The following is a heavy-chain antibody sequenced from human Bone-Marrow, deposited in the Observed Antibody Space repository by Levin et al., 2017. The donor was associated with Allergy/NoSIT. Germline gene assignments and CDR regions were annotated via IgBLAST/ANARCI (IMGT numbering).Heavy chain of an antibody. CDR2: ISSSSSYS. J-gene: IGHJ5*02. CDR3: ARGTYGDYMGWFDT. CDR1: GFTFRSYS. Sequence: GGSLRLSCAASGFTFRSYSMNWVRQAPGKGLEWVSSISSSSSYSYYADSVKGRFTISRDNAEKFLYLQMNRLRGEDTAVYYCARGTYGDYMGWFDTWGQGSLVTVSS. D-gene: IGHD4-17*01. V-gene: IGHV3-21*01.